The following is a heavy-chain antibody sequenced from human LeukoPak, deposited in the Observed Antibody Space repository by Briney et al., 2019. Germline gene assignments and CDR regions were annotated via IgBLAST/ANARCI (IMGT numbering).Heavy chain of an antibody. CDR2: ISSSGSTI. CDR1: GFTFSSYW. J-gene: IGHJ4*02. D-gene: IGHD1-7*01. Sequence: GGSLRLSCAASGFTFSSYWMSWVRQAPGKGLEWVSYISSSGSTIYYADSVKGRFTISRDNAKNSLYLQMNSLRAEDTAVYYCARATGTTWGTFDYWGQGTLVTVSS. V-gene: IGHV3-48*04. CDR3: ARATGTTWGTFDY.